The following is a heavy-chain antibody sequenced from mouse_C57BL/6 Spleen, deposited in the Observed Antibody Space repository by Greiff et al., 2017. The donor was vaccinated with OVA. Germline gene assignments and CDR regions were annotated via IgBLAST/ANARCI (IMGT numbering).Heavy chain of an antibody. CDR1: GYPFTEYT. J-gene: IGHJ2*01. Sequence: VQLQQSGAELVKPGASVTLSCKASGYPFTEYTIHWVTQRSGQGLAWLGWFYPGSGSIKSNEKFKDKATLTADNSSSTVYMERSRWTSEDAAVYGGARHPSYYGNYVYFDYWGQGTTLTVSS. V-gene: IGHV1-62-2*01. D-gene: IGHD2-1*01. CDR3: ARHPSYYGNYVYFDY. CDR2: FYPGSGSI.